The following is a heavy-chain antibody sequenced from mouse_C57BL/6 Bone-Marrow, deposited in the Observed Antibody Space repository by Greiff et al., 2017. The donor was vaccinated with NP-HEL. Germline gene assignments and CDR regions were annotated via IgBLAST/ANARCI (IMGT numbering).Heavy chain of an antibody. CDR2: ISYDGSN. J-gene: IGHJ2*01. CDR3: ARERDYYGSSFYFDY. D-gene: IGHD1-1*01. V-gene: IGHV3-6*01. Sequence: EVKLVESGPGLVKPSQSLSLTCSVTGYSITSGYYWNWIRQFPGNKLEWMGYISYDGSNNYNPSLKNRISITRDTSKNQFFLKLNSVTTEDTATYYCARERDYYGSSFYFDYWGQGTTLTVSS. CDR1: GYSITSGYY.